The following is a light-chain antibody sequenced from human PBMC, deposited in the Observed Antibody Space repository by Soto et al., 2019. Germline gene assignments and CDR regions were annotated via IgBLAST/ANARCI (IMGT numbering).Light chain of an antibody. V-gene: IGKV1-5*01. CDR1: QSISSW. CDR3: QHYNSYSEA. Sequence: DFQMTQSPSTLSASVGDRVTITCRASQSISSWLAWYQQKPGKAPKLLIHDASSLERGVPSRFSGSGSGTEFTLTISSLQPDDFATYYCQHYNSYSEAFGQGTKVDIK. J-gene: IGKJ1*01. CDR2: DAS.